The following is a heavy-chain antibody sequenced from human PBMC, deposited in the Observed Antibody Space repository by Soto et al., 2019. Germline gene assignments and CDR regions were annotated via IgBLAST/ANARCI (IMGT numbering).Heavy chain of an antibody. J-gene: IGHJ4*02. CDR1: GFPFSSYA. Sequence: GGSLRLSCAASGFPFSSYAMSWVRQTPEKGLEWVAGISGGGNDRYYADFVQGRFTFSRDNSRNILYLQMNSLRADDTAMYFCERSIFLAAHDNEPFDYWGQGTLVTVSS. D-gene: IGHD3-22*01. CDR3: ERSIFLAAHDNEPFDY. V-gene: IGHV3-23*01. CDR2: ISGGGNDR.